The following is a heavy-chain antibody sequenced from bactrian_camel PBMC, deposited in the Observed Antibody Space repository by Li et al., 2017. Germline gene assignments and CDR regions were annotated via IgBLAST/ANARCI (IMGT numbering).Heavy chain of an antibody. Sequence: VQLVESGGGSVQTGGSLRLSCATSGWTDSSVAGSWVRQAPGKEREGVAGIDSYCRTTYADSVKGRFTITRDNAKNTIYLRMNSLKPDDTAMYYCAADRDRLSVSCGRAWYSQEEYRFWGQGTQVTVS. CDR2: IDSYCRT. CDR3: AADRDRLSVSCGRAWYSQEEYRF. V-gene: IGHV3S10*01. D-gene: IGHD1*01. J-gene: IGHJ4*01. CDR1: GWTDSSVA.